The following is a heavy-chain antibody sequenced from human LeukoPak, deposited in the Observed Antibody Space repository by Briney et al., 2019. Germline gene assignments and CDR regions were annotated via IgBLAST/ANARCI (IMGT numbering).Heavy chain of an antibody. Sequence: GGSLRLSCAASGFTFSSYGMHWVRQAPGKGLEWVAFIRYDGSNKYYADSVKGRFTISRDNSKNTLYLQMNSLRAEDTAVYYCAKDRAVAALHHFDYWGQGTLVTVSS. CDR2: IRYDGSNK. V-gene: IGHV3-30*02. D-gene: IGHD6-19*01. CDR3: AKDRAVAALHHFDY. CDR1: GFTFSSYG. J-gene: IGHJ4*02.